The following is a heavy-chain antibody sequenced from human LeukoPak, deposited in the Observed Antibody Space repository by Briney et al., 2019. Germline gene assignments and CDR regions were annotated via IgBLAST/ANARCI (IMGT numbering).Heavy chain of an antibody. Sequence: SETLSLTCTVSGGAIGTYYWSWIRQPPGKGLVWIAYIYYSGSTNYNPSLKSRVTVSVDTSKNQFSLKLNSVTAADTAVYYCARDPVGSNWFDPWGQGILVTVSS. CDR3: ARDPVGSNWFDP. CDR1: GGAIGTYY. D-gene: IGHD3-10*01. J-gene: IGHJ5*02. CDR2: IYYSGST. V-gene: IGHV4-59*01.